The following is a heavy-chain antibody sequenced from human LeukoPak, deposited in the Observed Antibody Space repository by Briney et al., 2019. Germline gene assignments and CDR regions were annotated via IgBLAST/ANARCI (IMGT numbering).Heavy chain of an antibody. D-gene: IGHD3-3*01. CDR3: ARHGPYDFWSGYYYPNWFDP. J-gene: IGHJ5*02. V-gene: IGHV4-4*02. Sequence: PSETLSLTCDVSGGSIDSTNWWKWVRQPPGKGLEWSGEIHHDGRINYNPSLKSRVTISVDTSKNQFSLKLSSVTAADTAVYYCARHGPYDFWSGYYYPNWFDPWGQGTLVTVSS. CDR1: GGSIDSTNW. CDR2: IHHDGRI.